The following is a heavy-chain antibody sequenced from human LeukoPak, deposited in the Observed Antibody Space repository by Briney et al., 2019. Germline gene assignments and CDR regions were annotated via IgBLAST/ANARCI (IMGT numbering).Heavy chain of an antibody. V-gene: IGHV3-48*04. D-gene: IGHD6-13*01. CDR3: ARLGIAAAGTL. Sequence: GSLRLSCAASGFTFSSYSMNWVRQAPGKGLEWASYISSSSSTIYYADSVKGRFTTSRDNAKNSLYLQMNSLRAEDTAVYYCARLGIAAAGTLWGQGTLVTVSS. CDR1: GFTFSSYS. J-gene: IGHJ4*02. CDR2: ISSSSSTI.